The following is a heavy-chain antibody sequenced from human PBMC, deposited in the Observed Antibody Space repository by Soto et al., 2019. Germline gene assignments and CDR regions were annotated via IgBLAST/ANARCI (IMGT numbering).Heavy chain of an antibody. V-gene: IGHV3-48*02. CDR1: GFTFSSYS. Sequence: LRLSCAASGFTFSSYSMNWVRQAPGKGLEWVSYISSSSSTIYYADSVKGRFTISRDNAKNSLYLQMNSLRDEDTAVYYCARERVPAAKRGYYYGMDVWGQGTTVTVSS. CDR3: ARERVPAAKRGYYYGMDV. D-gene: IGHD2-2*01. J-gene: IGHJ6*02. CDR2: ISSSSSTI.